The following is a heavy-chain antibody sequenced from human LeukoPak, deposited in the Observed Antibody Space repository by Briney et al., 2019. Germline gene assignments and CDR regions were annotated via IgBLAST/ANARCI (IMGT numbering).Heavy chain of an antibody. CDR2: ISSNGGST. J-gene: IGHJ6*03. V-gene: IGHV3-64*01. Sequence: GGSLRLSCAASGFTFSSYAMHWVRQAPGKGLEYVSAISSNGGSTYYANSVKGRFTISRDNSKNTLYLQMGSMRAEDMAVYDCAREMSEQLVLSYYYYYMDVWGKGTTVTVSS. CDR1: GFTFSSYA. D-gene: IGHD6-13*01. CDR3: AREMSEQLVLSYYYYYMDV.